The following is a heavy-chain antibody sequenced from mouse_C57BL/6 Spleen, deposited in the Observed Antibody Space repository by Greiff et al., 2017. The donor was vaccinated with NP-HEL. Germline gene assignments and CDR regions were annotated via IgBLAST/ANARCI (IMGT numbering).Heavy chain of an antibody. CDR2: ISSGGDYI. Sequence: EVNLVESGEGLVKPGGSLKLSCAASGFTFSSYAMSWVRQTPEKRLEWVAYISSGGDYIYYADTVKGRFTISRDNARNTLYLQMSSLKSEDTAMYYCTRCDYDEGLAYWGQGTLVTVSA. V-gene: IGHV5-9-1*02. J-gene: IGHJ3*01. CDR1: GFTFSSYA. D-gene: IGHD2-4*01. CDR3: TRCDYDEGLAY.